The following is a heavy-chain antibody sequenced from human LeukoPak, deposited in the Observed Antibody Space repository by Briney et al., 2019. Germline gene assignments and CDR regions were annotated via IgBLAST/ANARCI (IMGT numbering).Heavy chain of an antibody. J-gene: IGHJ5*02. CDR1: GGSISSGGYY. CDR3: ARASTYYYDSSGYYPNWFDP. D-gene: IGHD3-22*01. V-gene: IGHV4-31*03. CDR2: IYYSGST. Sequence: SETLSLTCTVSGGSISSGGYYWSWIRQHPGKGLEWIGYIYYSGSTYYNPSLKSRVTISVDTSKNQFSLKLSSVTAADTAVYYCARASTYYYDSSGYYPNWFDPWGQGTLVTVSS.